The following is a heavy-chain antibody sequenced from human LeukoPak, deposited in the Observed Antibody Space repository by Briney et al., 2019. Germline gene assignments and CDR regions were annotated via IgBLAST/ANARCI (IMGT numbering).Heavy chain of an antibody. D-gene: IGHD5-12*01. CDR2: IHTSGGT. CDR1: GGSISSGSYY. Sequence: PSETLSLTCTVSGGSISSGSYYWSWIRQPAGKGLEWIGRIHTSGGTNYNPSLKSRVTISVDTSKNQFSLKLSSVTAADTAVYYCARGNPYYGGYDYWGQGTLVTVSS. J-gene: IGHJ4*02. CDR3: ARGNPYYGGYDY. V-gene: IGHV4-61*02.